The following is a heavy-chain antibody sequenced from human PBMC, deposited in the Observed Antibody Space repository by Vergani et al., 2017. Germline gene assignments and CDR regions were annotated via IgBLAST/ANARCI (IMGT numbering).Heavy chain of an antibody. CDR1: GYTFTSYD. CDR3: ARGRLSSWYVGSTYYFDY. D-gene: IGHD6-13*01. J-gene: IGHJ4*02. Sequence: QVQLVQSGAAVKKPGASVKVSCTASGYTFTSYDINWVRQATGQGLEWMGWMNPNSGNTGYAQKFQGRVTMTRNTSISTAYMELSSLRSEDTAVYYCARGRLSSWYVGSTYYFDYWGQGTLVTVSS. CDR2: MNPNSGNT. V-gene: IGHV1-8*02.